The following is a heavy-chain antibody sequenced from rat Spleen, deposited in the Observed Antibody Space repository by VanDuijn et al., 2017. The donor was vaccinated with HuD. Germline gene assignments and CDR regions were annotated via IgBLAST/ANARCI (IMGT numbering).Heavy chain of an antibody. CDR2: MWSGGTT. J-gene: IGHJ2*01. CDR1: GFSLTSYT. Sequence: QVQLKESGPGLVQPSQTLSLTCTVSGFSLTSYTVSWVRQPPGKGLEWIGAMWSGGTTDYNSALKSRLSISRDTSKNQVFLKMNSLQTEDTAMYFCARGSADYWGQGVMVTVSS. V-gene: IGHV2-15*01. CDR3: ARGSADY.